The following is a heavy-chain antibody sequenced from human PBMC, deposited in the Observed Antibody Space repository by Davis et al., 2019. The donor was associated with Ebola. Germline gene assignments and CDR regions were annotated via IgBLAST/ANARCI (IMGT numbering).Heavy chain of an antibody. Sequence: GGSLRLSCAASGFTFSSHSMIWVRQAPGKGLEWISYISSSSGTKYYADSVKGRFTISRDIAKNSLYLQMNSLRDEDTAVYYCARVGLGIHLGWFDPWGQGTLVTVSS. CDR3: ARVGLGIHLGWFDP. V-gene: IGHV3-48*02. D-gene: IGHD5-18*01. CDR2: ISSSSGTK. CDR1: GFTFSSHS. J-gene: IGHJ5*02.